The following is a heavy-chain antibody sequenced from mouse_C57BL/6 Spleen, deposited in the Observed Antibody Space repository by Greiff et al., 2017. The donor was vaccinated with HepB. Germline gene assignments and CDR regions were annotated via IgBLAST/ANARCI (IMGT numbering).Heavy chain of an antibody. J-gene: IGHJ3*01. Sequence: EVQLQESGAELVRPGASVKLSCTASGFNIKDDYMHWVKQRPEQGLEWIGWIDPENGDTEYASKFQGKATITADTSSNTAYLQLSSLTSEDTAVYYCTTPFTTVVATPFAYWGQGTLVTVSA. CDR2: IDPENGDT. D-gene: IGHD1-1*01. CDR3: TTPFTTVVATPFAY. CDR1: GFNIKDDY. V-gene: IGHV14-4*01.